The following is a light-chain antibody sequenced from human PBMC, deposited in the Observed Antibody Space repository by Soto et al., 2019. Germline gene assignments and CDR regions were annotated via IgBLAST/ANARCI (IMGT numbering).Light chain of an antibody. Sequence: QSALTQPASVSGSPGQSITISCTGTSSNIGAGYVVNWYQQPPGKAPKLLIYGNSNRPSGVPDRFSGSKSGTSASLAITGLQAEDEADYFCQSYDSSLSGYVFGTGTKVTVL. CDR2: GNS. V-gene: IGLV1-40*01. J-gene: IGLJ1*01. CDR3: QSYDSSLSGYV. CDR1: SSNIGAGYV.